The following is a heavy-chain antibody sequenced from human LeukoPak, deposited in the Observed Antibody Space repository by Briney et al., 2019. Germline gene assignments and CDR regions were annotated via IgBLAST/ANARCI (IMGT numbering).Heavy chain of an antibody. J-gene: IGHJ4*02. CDR2: ISGSGGRT. Sequence: GGSLSLSCAASGFTFSSYAMRWVRHAPGKGLEWVSAISGSGGRTYYADSVKGRFTISRDNYKHTLYLQMNSLRAEDTAVYYCAKKFPFRRPRYFDYWGQGTLVTVSS. V-gene: IGHV3-23*01. D-gene: IGHD2/OR15-2a*01. CDR1: GFTFSSYA. CDR3: AKKFPFRRPRYFDY.